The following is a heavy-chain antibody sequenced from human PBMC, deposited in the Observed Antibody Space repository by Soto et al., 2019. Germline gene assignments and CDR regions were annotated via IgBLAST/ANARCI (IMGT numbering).Heavy chain of an antibody. CDR2: IYYSGST. CDR1: GGSISSGGYY. J-gene: IGHJ4*02. D-gene: IGHD2-15*01. CDR3: ARDYCSGGSCYLGY. V-gene: IGHV4-31*03. Sequence: LSLTCTVSGGSISSGGYYWSWIRQHPGKGLEWIGYIYYSGSTYYNPSLKSRVTISVDTSKNQFPLKLSSVTAADTAVYYCARDYCSGGSCYLGYWGQGTLVTVSS.